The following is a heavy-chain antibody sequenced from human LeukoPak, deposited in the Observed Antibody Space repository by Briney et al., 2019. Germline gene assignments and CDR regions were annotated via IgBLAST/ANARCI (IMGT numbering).Heavy chain of an antibody. Sequence: GASVKVSCKASGGTFSSYAISWVRQAPGQGLEWMGRIIPIFGIANYAQKFQGRVMITADKSTSTAYMELSSLRSEDTAVYYCARATRGYGMGYWGQGTLVTVSS. CDR1: GGTFSSYA. CDR3: ARATRGYGMGY. V-gene: IGHV1-69*04. D-gene: IGHD5-18*01. J-gene: IGHJ4*02. CDR2: IIPIFGIA.